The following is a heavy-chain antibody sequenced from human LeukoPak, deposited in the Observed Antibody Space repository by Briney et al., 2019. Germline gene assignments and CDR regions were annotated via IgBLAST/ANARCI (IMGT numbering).Heavy chain of an antibody. CDR3: ARDKVVGATYFDY. J-gene: IGHJ4*02. V-gene: IGHV3-7*01. D-gene: IGHD1-26*01. CDR2: IQQDGTER. Sequence: GGSLRLSCAASGFTFSDHYMDWVRQAPGKGLEWVANIQQDGTERYYVDSVKGRFTISRDNAKNSLYLQMNSLRAEDTAVYYCARDKVVGATYFDYWGQGTLVTVSS. CDR1: GFTFSDHY.